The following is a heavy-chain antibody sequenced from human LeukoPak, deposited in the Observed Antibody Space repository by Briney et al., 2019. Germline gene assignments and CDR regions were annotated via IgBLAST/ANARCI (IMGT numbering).Heavy chain of an antibody. J-gene: IGHJ6*03. V-gene: IGHV3-23*01. CDR1: GFTFSSYN. CDR3: AKSPGVMSGSYWNYYYYYMDV. D-gene: IGHD1-26*01. Sequence: PGGSLRLSCAASGFTFSSYNMSWVRQAPGKGLEWVSAISGSGGSTYYADSVKGRFTISRDNSKNTLYLQMNSLRAEDTAVYYCAKSPGVMSGSYWNYYYYYMDVWGKGTTVTVSS. CDR2: ISGSGGST.